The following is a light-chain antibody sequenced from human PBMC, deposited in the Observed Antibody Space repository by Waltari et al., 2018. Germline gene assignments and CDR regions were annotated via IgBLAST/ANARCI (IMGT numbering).Light chain of an antibody. CDR1: QSITTN. CDR3: QQYNRWPPIT. Sequence: EAVMTQSPATLSLSPGERATLSCRASQSITTNLAWYQHKPGQAPRLLIYDASTRATSVPARFSGSGSGTEFTLTISSLQSEDFAVYYCQQYNRWPPITFGQGTRLAIK. J-gene: IGKJ5*01. CDR2: DAS. V-gene: IGKV3-15*01.